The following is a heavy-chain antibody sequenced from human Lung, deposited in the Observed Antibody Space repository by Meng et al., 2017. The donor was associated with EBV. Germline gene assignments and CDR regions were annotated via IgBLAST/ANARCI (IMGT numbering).Heavy chain of an antibody. V-gene: IGHV4-39*07. CDR1: GGSISSNGYY. CDR3: ARGADEYGGNAFDF. J-gene: IGHJ4*02. D-gene: IGHD4-23*01. Sequence: QLPLQESGPGLVKPSETLSLTCTVSGGSISSNGYYWHWVRQPPGKGLEWIWASYHSGSTNYNPSLQSRLTISADTSKNQFSLMLTSLTAADTAVYYCARGADEYGGNAFDFWGQGALVTVSS. CDR2: SYHSGST.